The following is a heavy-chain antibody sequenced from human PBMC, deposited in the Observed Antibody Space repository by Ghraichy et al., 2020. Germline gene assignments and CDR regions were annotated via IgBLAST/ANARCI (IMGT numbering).Heavy chain of an antibody. Sequence: GGSLRLSCVASGFTFSSNTMHWVRQAPGKGLEWVASITSPSSYIYYADSVKGRFTVSRDNAKNSLYLQMDSLRGEDTAIYYCAKGCCSSSRCFWGASQSALATWRQGTLVTDSS. J-gene: IGHJ3*01. V-gene: IGHV3-21*01. CDR2: ITSPSSYI. CDR1: GFTFSSNT. CDR3: AKGCCSSSRCFWGASQSALAT. D-gene: IGHD2-2*01.